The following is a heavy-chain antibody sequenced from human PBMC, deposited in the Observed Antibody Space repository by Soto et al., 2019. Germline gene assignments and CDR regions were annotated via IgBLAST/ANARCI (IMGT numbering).Heavy chain of an antibody. CDR3: ARSRVEMAAIVAFDY. CDR2: IYHSGST. D-gene: IGHD6-19*01. V-gene: IGHV4-59*01. Sequence: PSETLSLTCTVSGGSISSYYWSWIRQPPGKGLEWIGCIYHSGSTNYNPSLKSRVTISVDTSKNQFSLKLSSVTAADTAVYYCARSRVEMAAIVAFDYWDRGTLVSGSS. J-gene: IGHJ4*02. CDR1: GGSISSYY.